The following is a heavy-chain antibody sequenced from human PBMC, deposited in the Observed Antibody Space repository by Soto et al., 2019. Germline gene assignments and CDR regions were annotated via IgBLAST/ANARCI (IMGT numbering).Heavy chain of an antibody. D-gene: IGHD3-22*01. V-gene: IGHV3-33*01. Sequence: QVQLVESGGGVVQPGRSLRLSCAASGFILSNYGMHWVRQAPGKGLEWVAGIWYDGSYEYYADSVKGRFTISRDNSKNMLYLQMSSLRAEDTAVYHYARGRYYYDSGGSRFDPWVQGTLVIVSS. J-gene: IGHJ5*02. CDR2: IWYDGSYE. CDR3: ARGRYYYDSGGSRFDP. CDR1: GFILSNYG.